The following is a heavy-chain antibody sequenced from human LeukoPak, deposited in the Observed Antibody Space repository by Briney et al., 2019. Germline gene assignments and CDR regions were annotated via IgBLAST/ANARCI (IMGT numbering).Heavy chain of an antibody. CDR2: IYSGGST. D-gene: IGHD1-26*01. Sequence: GGSLRLSCAASGFTVSSNYMSWVRQAPGKGLEWVSVIYSGGSTYYADSVKGRFTISRDNSKNTLYLQMNSLRAEDTAVYYCARDRPIVGAKPDAFDIWGQGTMVTVSS. CDR1: GFTVSSNY. CDR3: ARDRPIVGAKPDAFDI. J-gene: IGHJ3*02. V-gene: IGHV3-53*01.